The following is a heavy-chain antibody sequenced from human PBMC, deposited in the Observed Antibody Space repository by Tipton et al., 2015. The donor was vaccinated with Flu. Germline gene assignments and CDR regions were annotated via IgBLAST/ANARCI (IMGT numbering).Heavy chain of an antibody. V-gene: IGHV4-61*02. D-gene: IGHD4-11*01. CDR2: VYTTGTT. CDR1: GDSISGGSYY. CDR3: ARRDYSNYVSDPKNWFDP. Sequence: TLSLTCTVSGDSISGGSYYWNWIRQPAGKGLEWIGRVYTTGTTNYNPSLKSRVTISLDTSKNQFSLRLGSVTAADTAVYYCARRDYSNYVSDPKNWFDPWGQGILVTVSS. J-gene: IGHJ5*02.